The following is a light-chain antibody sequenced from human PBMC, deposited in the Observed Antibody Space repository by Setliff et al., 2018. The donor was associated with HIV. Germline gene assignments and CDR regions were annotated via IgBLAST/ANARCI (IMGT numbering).Light chain of an antibody. CDR1: GSDVGGYNY. J-gene: IGLJ1*01. CDR3: SSYAISNTLP. Sequence: QSVLTQPASVSGSPGQSITISCTGTGSDVGGYNYVSWYQQHPGKAPKPIIYEVRNRPSGISNCFSGSKSGNTASLTISGLQAEDEADYYCSSYAISNTLPFGTGTKVTVL. V-gene: IGLV2-14*01. CDR2: EVR.